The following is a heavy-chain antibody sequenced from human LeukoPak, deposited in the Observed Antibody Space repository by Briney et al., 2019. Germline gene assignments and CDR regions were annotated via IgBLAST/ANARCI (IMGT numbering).Heavy chain of an antibody. CDR2: IIPIFGTA. CDR1: GGTFSSYA. D-gene: IGHD4-17*01. J-gene: IGHJ6*03. CDR3: ARDLSVTTHSFYYYNYMDV. V-gene: IGHV1-69*06. Sequence: ASVKVSCKASGGTFSSYAISWVRQAPGQGLEWMGGIIPIFGTANYAQKFQGRVTITADKSTSTAYMELSSLRSEDTAVYYCARDLSVTTHSFYYYNYMDVWGKGTTVTVSS.